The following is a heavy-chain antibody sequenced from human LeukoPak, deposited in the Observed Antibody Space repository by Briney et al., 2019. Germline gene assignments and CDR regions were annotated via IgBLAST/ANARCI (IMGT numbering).Heavy chain of an antibody. CDR2: INPSGTGT. CDR3: ATDHSMANTAWWFDP. Sequence: ASVKVPCKESGYTITNNYMHWVRQAPGQGLEWMGVINPSGTGTSYAQKFQGRITMSRDTSTSTVCMELSSLRSEDTAFYYCATDHSMANTAWWFDPWGQGTLVTVSS. CDR1: GYTITNNY. V-gene: IGHV1-46*01. J-gene: IGHJ5*02. D-gene: IGHD5-24*01.